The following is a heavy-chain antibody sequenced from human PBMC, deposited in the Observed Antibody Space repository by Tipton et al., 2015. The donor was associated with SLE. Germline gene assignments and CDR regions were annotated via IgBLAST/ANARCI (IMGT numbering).Heavy chain of an antibody. Sequence: TLSLTCTVSGASVSSGAYYWIWIRQPPGKGLELIGYISDGGGTNHNPPLKSRVAISVDPAKNQFSLKLTSVTAADTAVYYCARGMVTWRGAILGVDVWGQGTTVNVSS. D-gene: IGHD2-21*02. V-gene: IGHV4-61*08. CDR1: GASVSSGAYY. J-gene: IGHJ6*02. CDR2: ISDGGGT. CDR3: ARGMVTWRGAILGVDV.